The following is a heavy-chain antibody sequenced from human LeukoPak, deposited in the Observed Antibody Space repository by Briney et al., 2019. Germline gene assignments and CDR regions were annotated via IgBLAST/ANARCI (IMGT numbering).Heavy chain of an antibody. D-gene: IGHD6-19*01. J-gene: IGHJ4*02. Sequence: SETLSLTCTVSGGSISSTSYYWAWIRQPPGKGLDWIGSIYYSGSTYYNPSLKSRVTISVDTSKNQFSLKLSSVTAADTAVYYCARHGSGWPFDYWGQGTLVTVSS. CDR2: IYYSGST. V-gene: IGHV4-39*01. CDR1: GGSISSTSYY. CDR3: ARHGSGWPFDY.